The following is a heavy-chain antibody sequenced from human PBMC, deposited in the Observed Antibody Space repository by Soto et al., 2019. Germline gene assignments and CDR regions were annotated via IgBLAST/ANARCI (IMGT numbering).Heavy chain of an antibody. J-gene: IGHJ6*02. V-gene: IGHV4-39*01. CDR3: ARHLYDFWSKLSDCMDV. D-gene: IGHD3-3*01. CDR2: ICYSGST. Sequence: QLQLQESGPGLVKPSETLCLTCTVSGGSISSSSYYWGWIRQPPGKGLEWIGSICYSGSTYYNPSLKSSVTISGDMSKNQFPLQLSSVTAADTAVYYCARHLYDFWSKLSDCMDVWGQGTTVTVS. CDR1: GGSISSSSYY.